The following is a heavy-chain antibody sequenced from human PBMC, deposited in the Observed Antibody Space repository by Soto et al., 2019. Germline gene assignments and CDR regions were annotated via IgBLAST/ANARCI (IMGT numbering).Heavy chain of an antibody. J-gene: IGHJ4*02. Sequence: GESLKISCQCSGYTFSNFWIGWVRQLPGKGLEWMGIIYPGDHETRYSPSFHGKVTISADKSINTAYLQWNSLEASDTAFYFCAPSPSSSPYFDYWGKGALVPVSS. D-gene: IGHD6-13*01. CDR3: APSPSSSPYFDY. CDR1: GYTFSNFW. V-gene: IGHV5-51*01. CDR2: IYPGDHET.